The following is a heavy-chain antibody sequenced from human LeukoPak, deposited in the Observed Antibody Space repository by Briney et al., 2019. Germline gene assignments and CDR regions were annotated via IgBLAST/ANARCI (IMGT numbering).Heavy chain of an antibody. J-gene: IGHJ6*03. D-gene: IGHD5-18*01. Sequence: PGGSLRLSCAASEFTFSNYAMAWVRQAPGKGLEWASAISGNGGNTYYADSVKGRFTISRDNSKNTLYLQMNSLRAEDTAVYYCAKEGYSYPGYYYYYMDVWGKGTTVTVSS. CDR1: EFTFSNYA. CDR2: ISGNGGNT. CDR3: AKEGYSYPGYYYYYMDV. V-gene: IGHV3-23*01.